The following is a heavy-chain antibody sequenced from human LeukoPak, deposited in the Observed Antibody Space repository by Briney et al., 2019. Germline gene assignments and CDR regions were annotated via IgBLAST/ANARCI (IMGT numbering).Heavy chain of an antibody. CDR3: ARSRSWYGLNYFDY. D-gene: IGHD6-13*01. Sequence: GGSLRLSCAASGFTVSSNYMSWVRQAPGKGLGWVSVIYSGGSTYYADSVKGRFTISRDNSKNTLYLQMNSLRAEDTAVYYCARSRSWYGLNYFDYWGQGTLVTVSS. J-gene: IGHJ4*02. V-gene: IGHV3-53*01. CDR1: GFTVSSNY. CDR2: IYSGGST.